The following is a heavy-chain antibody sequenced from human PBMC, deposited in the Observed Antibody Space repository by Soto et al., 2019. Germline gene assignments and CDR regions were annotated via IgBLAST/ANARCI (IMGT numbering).Heavy chain of an antibody. CDR2: IYYSGST. D-gene: IGHD3-10*01. CDR1: GGSISSYY. CDR3: ATFPMVRGVITPFGY. J-gene: IGHJ4*02. Sequence: QVQLQESGPGLVKPSETLSLTCTVSGGSISSYYWSWIRQPPGKGLELIGYIYYSGSTNYNPSLQSRVTISVDTSKTQFSLKLSSVTAADTAVYYCATFPMVRGVITPFGYWGQGTLVTVSS. V-gene: IGHV4-59*01.